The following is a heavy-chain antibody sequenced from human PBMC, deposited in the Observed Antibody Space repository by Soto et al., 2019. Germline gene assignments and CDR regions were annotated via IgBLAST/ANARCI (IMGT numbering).Heavy chain of an antibody. CDR2: IYYSGST. V-gene: IGHV4-39*01. CDR1: GGSISRSSYY. D-gene: IGHD1-7*01. J-gene: IGHJ4*02. CDR3: ARHGNTNSLEVDY. Sequence: QLQLQESGPGLVKPSETLSLTCTVSGGSISRSSYYWGWIRQPPGKGLEWIGIIYYSGSTFDSPSLKSRVTISVDTSKNQFSLKLSSVTAAVTAVYYCARHGNTNSLEVDYWGQGTLVTVSS.